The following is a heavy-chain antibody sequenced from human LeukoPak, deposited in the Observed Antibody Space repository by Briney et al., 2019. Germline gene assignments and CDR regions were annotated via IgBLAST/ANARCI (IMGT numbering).Heavy chain of an antibody. CDR3: ARDGGITGTDY. J-gene: IGHJ4*02. V-gene: IGHV1-69*05. D-gene: IGHD1/OR15-1a*01. CDR1: GGTFTSYA. Sequence: SVKVSCKASGGTFTSYAISWVRQAPGQGVEWMGRIIPIFGTANYAKKFQGRVTITTDESTSTAYMELSSLRSEDTAVYYCARDGGITGTDYWGQGTLVTVSS. CDR2: IIPIFGTA.